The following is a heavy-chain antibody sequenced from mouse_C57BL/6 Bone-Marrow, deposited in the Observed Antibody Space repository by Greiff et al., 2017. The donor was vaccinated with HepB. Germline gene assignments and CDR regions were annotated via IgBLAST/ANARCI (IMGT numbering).Heavy chain of an antibody. CDR1: GYTFTNYW. V-gene: IGHV1-63*01. CDR3: AREGLRRAYFDY. D-gene: IGHD2-2*01. J-gene: IGHJ2*01. Sequence: VNLVESGAELVRPGTSVKMSCKASGYTFTNYWIGWAKQRPGHGLEWIGDIYPGGGYTNYNEKFKGKATLTADKSSSTAYMQFSSLTSEDSAIYYCAREGLRRAYFDYWGQGTTLTVSS. CDR2: IYPGGGYT.